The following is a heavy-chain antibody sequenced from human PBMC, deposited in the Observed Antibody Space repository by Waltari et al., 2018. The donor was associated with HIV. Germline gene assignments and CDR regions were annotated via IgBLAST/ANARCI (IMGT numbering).Heavy chain of an antibody. V-gene: IGHV3-30*02. CDR3: AKTTMVTPYYYYGVDV. J-gene: IGHJ6*02. D-gene: IGHD5-18*01. Sequence: QVQLVESGGGVVQPGGSLSLSCAASGFTFRHSGMHWVRQAPGKGLEWVAFIRYDGSDKYYADFVKGRFTISRDNSKNTLYLQTNSLRAEDTAVYYCAKTTMVTPYYYYGVDVWGQGATVTVSS. CDR2: IRYDGSDK. CDR1: GFTFRHSG.